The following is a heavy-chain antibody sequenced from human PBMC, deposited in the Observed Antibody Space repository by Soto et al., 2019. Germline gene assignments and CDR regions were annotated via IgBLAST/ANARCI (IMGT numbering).Heavy chain of an antibody. CDR2: INNFGDT. CDR1: GGSLSSSPYF. CDR3: SRRAPEGFDP. Sequence: QLQLQESGPGLVKASETLSLTCTVSGGSLSSSPYFWGWIRRPPGKGLEFIGSINNFGDTYYNRSLESRATLSVDTSKYQFSLRVTSVTATDKGLYYCSRRAPEGFDPWGQGTLVTVSS. J-gene: IGHJ5*02. V-gene: IGHV4-39*01.